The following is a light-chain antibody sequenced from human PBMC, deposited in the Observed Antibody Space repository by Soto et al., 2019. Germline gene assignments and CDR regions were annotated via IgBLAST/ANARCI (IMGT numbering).Light chain of an antibody. J-gene: IGKJ1*01. CDR3: QQYGTFPRT. V-gene: IGKV3-20*01. Sequence: EIVLTQSPGTLSLYPGESATVSCRASQSVGSSLAWYHHKPGQAPRLLIYGSSGRATSIPDRFSGSGSGTDFNLTISRLGPEDFAVYYCQQYGTFPRTFGQGTKVEF. CDR2: GSS. CDR1: QSVGSS.